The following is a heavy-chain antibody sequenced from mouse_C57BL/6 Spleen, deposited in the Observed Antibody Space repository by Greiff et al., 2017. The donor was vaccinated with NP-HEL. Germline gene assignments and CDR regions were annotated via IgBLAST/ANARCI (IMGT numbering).Heavy chain of an antibody. CDR1: GFTFSSYA. CDR2: ISSGGDYI. CDR3: TRDSYGYYFDY. J-gene: IGHJ2*01. D-gene: IGHD3-3*01. Sequence: EVKLVESGDGLVKPGGSLKLSCAASGFTFSSYAMSWVRQTPEKRLEWVAYISSGGDYIYYADTVKGRVTISRDNARNTLYLQMSSLKSEDTAMYYCTRDSYGYYFDYWGQGTTLTVSS. V-gene: IGHV5-9-1*02.